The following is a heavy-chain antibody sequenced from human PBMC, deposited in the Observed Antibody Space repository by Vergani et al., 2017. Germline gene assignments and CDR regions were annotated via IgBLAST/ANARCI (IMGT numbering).Heavy chain of an antibody. J-gene: IGHJ4*02. Sequence: EVQLVESGGGLVQPGGSLRLSCAASGFTFSSYWMHWDRQAPGKGLVWVSRVNSDVSWTTYADSVKGRFTISRDNAKNTLYLQMNSLRADDTAVYYSARGRTGADFDYWGQGTLVTVSS. CDR1: GFTFSSYW. D-gene: IGHD3/OR15-3a*01. CDR2: VNSDVSWT. V-gene: IGHV3-74*01. CDR3: ARGRTGADFDY.